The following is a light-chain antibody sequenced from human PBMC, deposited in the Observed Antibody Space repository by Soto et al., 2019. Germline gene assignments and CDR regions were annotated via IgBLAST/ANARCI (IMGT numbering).Light chain of an antibody. CDR1: SSNIGATYD. Sequence: QSVLTQPPSVSGAPGQRVTISCTRSSSNIGATYDVQWYQQLPGTAPKLLIYGNSNRPSGVPDRFSGSKSGTSASLAITGLQADDEADYYCQSYDSSLSAHYVFGTGTQLTVL. CDR2: GNS. V-gene: IGLV1-40*01. CDR3: QSYDSSLSAHYV. J-gene: IGLJ1*01.